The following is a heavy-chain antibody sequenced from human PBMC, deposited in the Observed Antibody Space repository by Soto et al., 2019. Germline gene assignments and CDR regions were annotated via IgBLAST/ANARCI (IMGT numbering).Heavy chain of an antibody. J-gene: IGHJ4*02. CDR3: ARLYDFLSGYYLKCFLH. CDR2: INHRGRT. V-gene: IGHV4-34*01. Sequence: SETLSLTCAVYGGSFSGYYCSWIRQPPGKGLEWIGEINHRGRTNHNPSLKSRVTISVDTSKNQFSLKLSSVTAADTAVYYCARLYDFLSGYYLKCFLHSGPGILVTDSS. CDR1: GGSFSGYY. D-gene: IGHD3-3*01.